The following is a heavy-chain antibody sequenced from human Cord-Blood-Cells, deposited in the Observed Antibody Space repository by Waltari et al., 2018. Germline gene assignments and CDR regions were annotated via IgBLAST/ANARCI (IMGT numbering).Heavy chain of an antibody. V-gene: IGHV3-53*01. CDR2: IYSGGST. CDR1: GFTVSSND. J-gene: IGHJ4*02. D-gene: IGHD6-6*01. CDR3: ARHRESSSFDY. Sequence: EVQLVESGGGLIQPGGSLRLSCAASGFTVSSNDMSWVRQAPGKGLEWVSVIYSGGSTYYADSVKGRFTISRDNSKNTLYLQMNSLRAEDTAVYYCARHRESSSFDYWGQGTLVTVSS.